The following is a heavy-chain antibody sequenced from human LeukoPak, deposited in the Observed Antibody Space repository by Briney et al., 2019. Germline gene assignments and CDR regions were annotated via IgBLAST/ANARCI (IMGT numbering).Heavy chain of an antibody. J-gene: IGHJ4*02. CDR2: INRSGST. D-gene: IGHD1-26*01. Sequence: SETLSLTCAVYGGSFSGYYWSWIRQPPGKGLEWIGEINRSGSTNYNPSLKSRVTISVDTSKNQFSLKLSSVTAADTAVYYCASFSGSPYYFDYWGQGTLVTVSS. V-gene: IGHV4-34*01. CDR3: ASFSGSPYYFDY. CDR1: GGSFSGYY.